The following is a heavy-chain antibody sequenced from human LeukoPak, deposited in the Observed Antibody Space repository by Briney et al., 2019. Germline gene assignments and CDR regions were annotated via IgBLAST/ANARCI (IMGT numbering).Heavy chain of an antibody. CDR1: GGSISSYY. CDR3: ARGEHYGDRADP. CDR2: IYYSEST. V-gene: IGHV4-59*06. D-gene: IGHD4-17*01. J-gene: IGHJ5*02. Sequence: SETLSLTCTVSGGSISSYYWSWIRQHPGKGLEWIGYIYYSESTYYNPSLKSRVTISVDTSKNQFSLKLSSVTAADTAVYYCARGEHYGDRADPWGQGTLVTVSS.